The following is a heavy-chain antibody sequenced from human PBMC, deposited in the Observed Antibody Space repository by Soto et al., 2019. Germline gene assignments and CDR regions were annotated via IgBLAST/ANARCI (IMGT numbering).Heavy chain of an antibody. J-gene: IGHJ1*01. CDR1: GFTFDDYA. CDR2: ISWNSGSI. V-gene: IGHV3-9*01. Sequence: GGSLRLSCAASGFTFDDYAMHWVRQAPGKGLEWVSGISWNSGSIGYADSVKGRFTISRDNAKNSLYLQMNSLRAEDTALYYCAKAVRAVAENRDVRGYFQHWGQGTLVTVSS. CDR3: AKAVRAVAENRDVRGYFQH. D-gene: IGHD6-19*01.